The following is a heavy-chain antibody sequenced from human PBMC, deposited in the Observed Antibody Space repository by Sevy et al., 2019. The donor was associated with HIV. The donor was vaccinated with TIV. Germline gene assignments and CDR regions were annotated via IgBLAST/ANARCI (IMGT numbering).Heavy chain of an antibody. Sequence: GGSLRLSCAASGFSFSTYWMHWVRQASGKGLERVANIKQDESEKYYVASVKGRFTISRDNAKNSVYLEMNSLRPEDTAIYYCAKGNSGSFDYWGQGTLVTVSS. J-gene: IGHJ4*02. D-gene: IGHD3-22*01. CDR1: GFSFSTYW. CDR3: AKGNSGSFDY. V-gene: IGHV3-7*01. CDR2: IKQDESEK.